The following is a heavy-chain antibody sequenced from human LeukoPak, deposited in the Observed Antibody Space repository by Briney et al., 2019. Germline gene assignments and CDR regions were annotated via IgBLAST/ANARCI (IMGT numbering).Heavy chain of an antibody. D-gene: IGHD5-18*01. V-gene: IGHV1-24*01. CDR1: GYTLTELS. Sequence: ASVKVSCKVSGYTLTELSMHWVRQAPGKGLEWMGGFDPEDGETIYAQKVQGRVTMTEDTSTDTAYMALSSLRSEHTAVYYCARDRGTRIQLGASDYWGQGTLVTVSS. CDR3: ARDRGTRIQLGASDY. CDR2: FDPEDGET. J-gene: IGHJ4*02.